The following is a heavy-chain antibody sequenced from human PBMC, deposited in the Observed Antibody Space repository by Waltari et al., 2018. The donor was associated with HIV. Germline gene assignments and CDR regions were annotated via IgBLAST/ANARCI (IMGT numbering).Heavy chain of an antibody. Sequence: QMPLVQPGSVMRKPGASVNVSCKPSGSTFPGNYLRWLGQVPEQGLEWMRWINPNGGGRKYEQKFQGRVTLTGDTSMSTAYMELNGLTCDDTAVYYCARDGSLLWFGEPGGPAYRGMDVWGQGTTVTVSS. CDR2: INPNGGGR. J-gene: IGHJ6*02. CDR3: ARDGSLLWFGEPGGPAYRGMDV. D-gene: IGHD3-10*01. V-gene: IGHV1-2*02. CDR1: GSTFPGNY.